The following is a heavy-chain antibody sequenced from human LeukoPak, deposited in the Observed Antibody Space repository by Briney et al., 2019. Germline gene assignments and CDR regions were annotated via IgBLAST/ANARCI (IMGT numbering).Heavy chain of an antibody. V-gene: IGHV1-2*06. CDR2: INPNSGGT. CDR1: GYTFTGYY. CDR3: TRDMRGAAAADDAFDI. J-gene: IGHJ3*02. Sequence: ASVKVSCKASGYTFTGYYMHWMRQAPGQGLEWMGRINPNSGGTNYAQKFQGRVTMTRDTSISTAYMELSSLRSEDTAVYYCTRDMRGAAAADDAFDIWGQGTMVTVSS. D-gene: IGHD6-13*01.